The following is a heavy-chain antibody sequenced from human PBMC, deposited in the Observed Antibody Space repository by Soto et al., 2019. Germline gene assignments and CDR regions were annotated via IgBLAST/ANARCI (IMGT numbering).Heavy chain of an antibody. J-gene: IGHJ4*02. CDR2: IDYSGNT. D-gene: IGHD4-4*01. V-gene: IGHV4-59*01. CDR3: RGARPSLQEFGY. Sequence: PSETLSLTCTVSGGSISNYYWNWIRQTPGKGLEWIGYIDYSGNTNYNPSLKSRVTISVDTSKNQVSLNVSSVTAADSAVYYCRGARPSLQEFGYWGQGTLVTVS. CDR1: GGSISNYY.